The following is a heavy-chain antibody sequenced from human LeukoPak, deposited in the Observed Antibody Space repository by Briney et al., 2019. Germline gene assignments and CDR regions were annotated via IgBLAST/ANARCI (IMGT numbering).Heavy chain of an antibody. Sequence: GGSLRLSCAASGFTFMRYGMSWVRQAPGKGLEWVSAISGSGDTTSYADSVKGRFTISRVNSKNTLSLQMNGLRAEDAAVYYCAKDTGYTTMASYFDNWGQGTLVTVSS. D-gene: IGHD5-18*01. CDR3: AKDTGYTTMASYFDN. CDR1: GFTFMRYG. CDR2: ISGSGDTT. V-gene: IGHV3-23*01. J-gene: IGHJ4*02.